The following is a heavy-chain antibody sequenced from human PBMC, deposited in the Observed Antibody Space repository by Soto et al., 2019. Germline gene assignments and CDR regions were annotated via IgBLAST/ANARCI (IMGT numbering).Heavy chain of an antibody. CDR3: ARGPPYYYDSSGRRGGEGAFDI. J-gene: IGHJ3*02. CDR1: GGSISSGGYS. CDR2: IYHSGST. D-gene: IGHD3-22*01. Sequence: PSETLSLTCAVSGGSISSGGYSWSWIRQPPGKGLEWIGYIYHSGSTYYNPSLKSRVTISVDRSKNQFSLKLSSVTAADTAVYYCARGPPYYYDSSGRRGGEGAFDIWGQVTMVTVSS. V-gene: IGHV4-30-2*01.